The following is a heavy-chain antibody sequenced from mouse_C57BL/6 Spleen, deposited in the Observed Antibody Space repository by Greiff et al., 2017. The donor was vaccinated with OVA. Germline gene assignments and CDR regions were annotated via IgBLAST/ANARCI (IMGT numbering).Heavy chain of an antibody. V-gene: IGHV1-50*01. Sequence: QVQLQQPGAELVKPGASVKLSCKASGYTFTSYWMQWVKQRPGQGLEWIGEIDPSDSYTNYNQKFKGKATLTVDTSSSTAYMQLSSLTSEDSAVYYCARSMNYGSSPPYYAMDYWGQGTSVTVSS. D-gene: IGHD1-1*01. J-gene: IGHJ4*01. CDR3: ARSMNYGSSPPYYAMDY. CDR2: IDPSDSYT. CDR1: GYTFTSYW.